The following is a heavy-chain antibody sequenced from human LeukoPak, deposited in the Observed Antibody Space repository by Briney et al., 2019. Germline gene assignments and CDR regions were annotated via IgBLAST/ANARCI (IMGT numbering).Heavy chain of an antibody. CDR2: IYAGDSDN. CDR1: GYTFTSYW. D-gene: IGHD6-19*01. J-gene: IGHJ3*02. CDR3: TRHSIPYSSGSYRSDTFDI. V-gene: IGHV5-51*01. Sequence: GASLKISCEASGYTFTSYWIGWVRQLPGKGLEWMGIIYAGDSDNSYGASLQGQFTISADKSMTTAYLQWSSLKAADTAIYSCTRHSIPYSSGSYRSDTFDIWGQGTMGTASS.